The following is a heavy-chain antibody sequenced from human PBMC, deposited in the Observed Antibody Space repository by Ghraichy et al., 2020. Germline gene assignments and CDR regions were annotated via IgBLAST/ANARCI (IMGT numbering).Heavy chain of an antibody. Sequence: GGSLRLSCAASGFTFSSYDMNWVRQAPGKGLEWVSYISSSSRNIFYADSVKGRFTISRDNAKNSLYLQMNSLRDDDTAVYYCARASRVVRFYYYDAMEVWGLGTTVTVSS. CDR3: ARASRVVRFYYYDAMEV. CDR1: GFTFSSYD. CDR2: ISSSSRNI. D-gene: IGHD4-23*01. J-gene: IGHJ6*02. V-gene: IGHV3-48*02.